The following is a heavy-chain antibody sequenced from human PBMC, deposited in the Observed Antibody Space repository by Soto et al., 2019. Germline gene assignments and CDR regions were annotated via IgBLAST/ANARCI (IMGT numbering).Heavy chain of an antibody. CDR2: MSGGGSYI. CDR3: ARGGNSSQFLGTCYYGLDV. D-gene: IGHD6-6*01. J-gene: IGHJ6*02. V-gene: IGHV3-21*01. CDR1: SFTFSSYS. Sequence: EVQLVESGGGLVKPGGSLRLSCAASSFTFSSYSMNWVRQAPGKGLEWVASMSGGGSYIYYADTVKGRFTISRDNAKNALYLQMSSLRGEYTAVYYCARGGNSSQFLGTCYYGLDVWGQGTTVTVSS.